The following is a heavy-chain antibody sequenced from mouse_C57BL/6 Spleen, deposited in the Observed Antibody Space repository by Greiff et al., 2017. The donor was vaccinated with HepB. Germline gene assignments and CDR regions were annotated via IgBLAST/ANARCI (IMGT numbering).Heavy chain of an antibody. J-gene: IGHJ3*01. CDR2: IYPGSGST. V-gene: IGHV1-55*01. CDR3: ARGAEAWFAY. CDR1: GYTFTSYW. Sequence: VQLQQPGAELVRPGSSVKLSCKASGYTFTSYWITWVKQRPGQGLEWIGDIYPGSGSTNYNEKFKSKATLTVDTSSSTAYMQLSSLTSEDSAVYYCARGAEAWFAYWGQGTLVTVSA.